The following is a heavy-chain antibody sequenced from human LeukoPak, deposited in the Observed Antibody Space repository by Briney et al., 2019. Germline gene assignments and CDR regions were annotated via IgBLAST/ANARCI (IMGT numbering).Heavy chain of an antibody. Sequence: GGSLRLSCAASGFTFSSYAMHWVRQAPGKGLEYVSAISSNGGSTYYANSVKGRFTISRDNSKNTLYLQMGSLRAEDMAVYYCARRGDYSDYCMDVWGKGTTVTISS. V-gene: IGHV3-64*01. CDR1: GFTFSSYA. CDR2: ISSNGGST. CDR3: ARRGDYSDYCMDV. J-gene: IGHJ6*03. D-gene: IGHD4-17*01.